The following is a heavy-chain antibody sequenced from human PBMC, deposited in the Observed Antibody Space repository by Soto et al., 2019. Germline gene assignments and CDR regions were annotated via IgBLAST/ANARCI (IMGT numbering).Heavy chain of an antibody. CDR1: GFTFSTYS. Sequence: GGSLRLSCVGSGFTFSTYSINWVRQAPGKGLEWVSSISSRSDIYYADSVKGRFTISRDNAKNSLYLQMNSLRVEDTALYYCAKDRSSSTFHWFDPWGQGTLVTVSS. D-gene: IGHD6-13*01. CDR2: ISSRSDI. CDR3: AKDRSSSTFHWFDP. V-gene: IGHV3-21*04. J-gene: IGHJ5*02.